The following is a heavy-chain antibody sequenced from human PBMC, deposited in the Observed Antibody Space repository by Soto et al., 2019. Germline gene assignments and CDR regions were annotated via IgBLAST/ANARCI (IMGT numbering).Heavy chain of an antibody. Sequence: GASVKVSCKVSGYTLTELSMHWVRQAPGKGLEWMGGFDPEDGETIYAQKFQGRVTMTEDTSTDTAYMELSSLRSEDTAVYYCATWPGIVAGPDYWGQGTLVTVSS. V-gene: IGHV1-24*01. J-gene: IGHJ4*02. D-gene: IGHD6-19*01. CDR1: GYTLTELS. CDR2: FDPEDGET. CDR3: ATWPGIVAGPDY.